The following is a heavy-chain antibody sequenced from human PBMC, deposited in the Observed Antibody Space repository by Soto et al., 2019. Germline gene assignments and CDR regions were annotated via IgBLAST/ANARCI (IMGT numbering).Heavy chain of an antibody. CDR3: ARDLYGGNLLNGLDY. CDR1: GGTFRSYT. D-gene: IGHD4-17*01. Sequence: QVQLVQSGAEVKKPGSSVKVSCKASGGTFRSYTISWVRQAPGQGLEWMGRIIPILGIANYAQKFQGRVTITADKSTSTAYMELSSLRSEDTAVYYCARDLYGGNLLNGLDYWGQGTLVTVSS. V-gene: IGHV1-69*08. J-gene: IGHJ4*02. CDR2: IIPILGIA.